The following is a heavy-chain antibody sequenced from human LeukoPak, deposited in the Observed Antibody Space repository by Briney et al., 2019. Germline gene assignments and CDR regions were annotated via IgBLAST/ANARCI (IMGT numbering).Heavy chain of an antibody. J-gene: IGHJ4*02. D-gene: IGHD3-22*01. CDR2: INYSGST. CDR1: GGSISNYY. V-gene: IGHV4-59*08. Sequence: SETLSLTCTVSGGSISNYYWSWIRQPPGKGLEWIGDINYSGSTNYNPSLKSRVTISIDTSKNQFSLKLSSVTAADTAVYYCARLDWYYYDSSGYWNDWGQGTLVTVSS. CDR3: ARLDWYYYDSSGYWND.